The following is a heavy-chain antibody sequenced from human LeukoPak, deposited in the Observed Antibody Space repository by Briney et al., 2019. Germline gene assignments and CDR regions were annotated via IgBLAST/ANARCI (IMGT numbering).Heavy chain of an antibody. CDR3: ARGRFVAVAAVYYFDY. Sequence: NPSETLSLTCTVSGGSISSGSYYWSWIRQPAGKGLEWIGRIYTSGSTNYNPSLKSRVTISVDTSKNHFSLKLSSVTAADTAVYYCARGRFVAVAAVYYFDYWGQGTLVTVSS. CDR1: GGSISSGSYY. V-gene: IGHV4-61*02. CDR2: IYTSGST. D-gene: IGHD6-19*01. J-gene: IGHJ4*02.